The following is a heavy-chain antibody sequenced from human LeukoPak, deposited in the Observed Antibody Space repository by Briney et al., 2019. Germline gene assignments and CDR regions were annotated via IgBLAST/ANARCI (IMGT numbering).Heavy chain of an antibody. CDR2: INPNSGGT. CDR1: GYTFTGYY. J-gene: IGHJ5*02. CDR3: ARSSGYQLLCGQTNWFDP. V-gene: IGHV1-2*02. D-gene: IGHD2-2*01. Sequence: GASVKVSCKASGYTFTGYYMHWVRQAPGQGLEWMGWINPNSGGTNYAQKFQGRVTMTRDTSISTAYMELSRLRSDDTAVYYCARSSGYQLLCGQTNWFDPWGQGTLVTVSS.